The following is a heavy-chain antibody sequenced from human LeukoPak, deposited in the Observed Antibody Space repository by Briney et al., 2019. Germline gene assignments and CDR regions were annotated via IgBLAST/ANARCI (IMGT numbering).Heavy chain of an antibody. V-gene: IGHV4-34*01. J-gene: IGHJ4*02. D-gene: IGHD2-21*02. Sequence: SETLSLTCAVYGGSFTGYSWNWIRQPPGKGLEWIGEIDHSGSTNYNPSLRSRVTISVDTSKNQFSLKLSSVTAADTAVYYCARVGKALAYCGGDCYPTMAYYFDYWGQGTLVTVSS. CDR2: IDHSGST. CDR3: ARVGKALAYCGGDCYPTMAYYFDY. CDR1: GGSFTGYS.